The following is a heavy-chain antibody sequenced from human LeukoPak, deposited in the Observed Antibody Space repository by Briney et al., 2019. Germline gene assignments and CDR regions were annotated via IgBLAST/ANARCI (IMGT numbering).Heavy chain of an antibody. CDR2: FDPEDGET. D-gene: IGHD6-13*01. Sequence: ASVKVSCKASGYTFTSYDINWVRQAPGKGLEWMGGFDPEDGETIYAQKFQGRVTMTEDTSTDTAYMELSSLRSEDTAVYYCATNQYSSSWYRDYWGQGTLVTVSS. CDR3: ATNQYSSSWYRDY. J-gene: IGHJ4*02. CDR1: GYTFTSYD. V-gene: IGHV1-24*01.